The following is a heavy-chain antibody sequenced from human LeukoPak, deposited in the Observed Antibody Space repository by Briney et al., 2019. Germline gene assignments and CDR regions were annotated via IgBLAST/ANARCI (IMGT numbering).Heavy chain of an antibody. CDR1: GFTLSSYE. V-gene: IGHV3-48*03. J-gene: IGHJ4*02. Sequence: PGGSLRLSCAASGFTLSSYEMNWVRQAPGKGLEWVSYISSSGSTIYYADSVKGRFTISRDNAKNSLYLQMNSLRAEDTAVYYCARVGGDDYGDSRRRPSYPWGQGTLVTVSS. CDR3: ARVGGDDYGDSRRRPSYP. CDR2: ISSSGSTI. D-gene: IGHD4-17*01.